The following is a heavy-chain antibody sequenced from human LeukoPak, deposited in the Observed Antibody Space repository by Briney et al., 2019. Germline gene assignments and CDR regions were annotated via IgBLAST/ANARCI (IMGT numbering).Heavy chain of an antibody. CDR1: GFTFSSYA. D-gene: IGHD3-10*01. CDR3: ARGDGLWFGELFTY. CDR2: ISGSGGST. J-gene: IGHJ4*02. V-gene: IGHV3-23*01. Sequence: GGSLRLSCAASGFTFSSYAMSWVRQAPGKGLEWVSAISGSGGSTYYADSVKGRFTISRDNSKNTLYLQINNLRAEDTAVYHCARGDGLWFGELFTYWGQGTPVTVSS.